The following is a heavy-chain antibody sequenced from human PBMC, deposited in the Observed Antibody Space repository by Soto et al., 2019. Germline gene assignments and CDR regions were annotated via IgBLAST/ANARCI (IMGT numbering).Heavy chain of an antibody. D-gene: IGHD3-16*01. CDR3: ARHYICRGGDCYYYGMDV. V-gene: IGHV5-10-1*01. CDR2: IDPSDSYI. Sequence: GESVKISCKGSGYSFTKYCISWVRQMPWKGLEWMGRIDPSDSYINYSPSFQGHVTISADKSINTAYLQWSSLRASDTAIYYCARHYICRGGDCYYYGMDVWGQGTTVTV. J-gene: IGHJ6*02. CDR1: GYSFTKYC.